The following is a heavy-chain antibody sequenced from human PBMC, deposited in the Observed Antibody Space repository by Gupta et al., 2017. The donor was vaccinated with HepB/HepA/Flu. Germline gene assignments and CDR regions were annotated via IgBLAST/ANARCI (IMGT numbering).Heavy chain of an antibody. CDR1: GGSFSGYY. CDR3: ARTHPIYYMDV. V-gene: IGHV4-34*01. J-gene: IGHJ6*03. Sequence: QVQLQQWGAGLLKPSETLSLPCAVYGGSFSGYYWSWIRQPPGKGLEWIGEINHSGSTNYNPSLKSRVTISVDTSKNQFSLKLSSVTAADTAVYYCARTHPIYYMDVWGKGTTVTVSS. CDR2: INHSGST.